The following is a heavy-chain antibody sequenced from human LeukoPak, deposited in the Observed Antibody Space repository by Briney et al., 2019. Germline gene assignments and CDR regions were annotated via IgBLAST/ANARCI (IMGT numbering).Heavy chain of an antibody. CDR2: IYYSGST. V-gene: IGHV4-59*12. J-gene: IGHJ5*02. CDR3: ASHIAAARWYNWFDP. Sequence: SETLSLTCTVSGGSISSYYWSWIRQPPGKGLEWIGYIYYSGSTNYNPSLKSRVTISVDTSKNQFSLKLSSVTAADTAVYYCASHIAAARWYNWFDPWGQGTLVTVSS. CDR1: GGSISSYY. D-gene: IGHD6-13*01.